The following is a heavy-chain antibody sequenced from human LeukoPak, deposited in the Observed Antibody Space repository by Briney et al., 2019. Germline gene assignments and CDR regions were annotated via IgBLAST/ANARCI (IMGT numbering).Heavy chain of an antibody. CDR1: EITFSRYS. D-gene: IGHD6-19*01. V-gene: IGHV3-48*04. J-gene: IGHJ4*02. CDR3: ALGWYAIDY. CDR2: ISSSSTTT. Sequence: PGGSLKHSCAVYEITFSRYSMNWVRQAPGKGLELVSYISSSSTTTYYADSVKGRFTISRDNARNLVYLEMHSLRAEDTALYYCALGWYAIDYWGQGTLVTVSS.